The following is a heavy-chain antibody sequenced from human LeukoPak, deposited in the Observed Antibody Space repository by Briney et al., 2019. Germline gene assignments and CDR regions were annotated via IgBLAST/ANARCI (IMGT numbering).Heavy chain of an antibody. CDR3: ATGGTGDYYYGMDV. Sequence: VASAKVSCKASGYTFTSYGISWVRQAPGQGLEWMGWISAYNGNTNYAQKLQGRVTMTTDTSTSTAYMELRSLRSDDTAVYYCATGGTGDYYYGMDVWGQGTTVTVSS. CDR2: ISAYNGNT. V-gene: IGHV1-18*01. CDR1: GYTFTSYG. D-gene: IGHD2-8*02. J-gene: IGHJ6*02.